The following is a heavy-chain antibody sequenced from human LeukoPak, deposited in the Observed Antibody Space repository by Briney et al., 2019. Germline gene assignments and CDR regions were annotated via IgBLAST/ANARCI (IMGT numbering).Heavy chain of an antibody. V-gene: IGHV4-4*07. Sequence: SETLSLTCIVTGDSTSSYYWIWIRQPAGKGLEWIGRIYNSGSTNYNPSLKSRVTMSVDTSKNQFSLRLSSVTAADTAVYYCARGIAASDTFGPLDYYMDVWGKGTTVTVSS. CDR3: ARGIAASDTFGPLDYYMDV. D-gene: IGHD6-13*01. J-gene: IGHJ6*03. CDR1: GDSTSSYY. CDR2: IYNSGST.